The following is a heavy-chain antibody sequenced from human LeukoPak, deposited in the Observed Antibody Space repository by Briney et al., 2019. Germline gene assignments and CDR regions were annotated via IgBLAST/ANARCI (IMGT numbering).Heavy chain of an antibody. J-gene: IGHJ5*02. CDR2: IYYSGST. CDR3: ARVPYSGSYFGWFDP. CDR1: GGSISSYY. D-gene: IGHD1-26*01. Sequence: PSETLSLTCTVAGGSISSYYSSWIRQPPRKGLGWIGYIYYSGSTNYNPSFKSRVTISVDTSKNQFSLKLSSVTAADTAVYYCARVPYSGSYFGWFDPWGQGTLVTVSS. V-gene: IGHV4-59*01.